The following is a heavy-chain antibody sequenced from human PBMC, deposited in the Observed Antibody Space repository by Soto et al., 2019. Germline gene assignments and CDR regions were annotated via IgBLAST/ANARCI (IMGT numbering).Heavy chain of an antibody. V-gene: IGHV3-23*01. D-gene: IGHD6-19*01. CDR1: GFTFSNSD. CDR3: AFSSGWFDALDV. CDR2: ISRSSDAT. Sequence: EVQLLESGGGLVQPGGSLRLSCAASGFTFSNSDMSWVRQAPGKGLEWVSHISRSSDATYYADSVKGRFTISRDNSKSMLFLQVNSLRDEDTAVYYCAFSSGWFDALDVWGQGTMVTVSS. J-gene: IGHJ3*01.